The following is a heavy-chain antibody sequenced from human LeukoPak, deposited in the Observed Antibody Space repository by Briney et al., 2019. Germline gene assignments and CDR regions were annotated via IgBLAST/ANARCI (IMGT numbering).Heavy chain of an antibody. V-gene: IGHV3-23*01. J-gene: IGHJ5*02. D-gene: IGHD3-10*01. CDR2: ISGSGGST. CDR1: GFTFSSYA. CDR3: ARGALWFGELLSPGPAWFDP. Sequence: GGSLRLSCAASGFTFSSYAMSWVRQAPGKGLEWVSAISGSGGSTYYADSVKGRFTISRDDSKNTLYLQMNSLRPEDTAMYYCARGALWFGELLSPGPAWFDPWGQGTLVTVSS.